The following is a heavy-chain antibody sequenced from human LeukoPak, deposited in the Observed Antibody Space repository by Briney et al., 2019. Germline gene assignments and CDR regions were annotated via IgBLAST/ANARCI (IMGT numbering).Heavy chain of an antibody. CDR3: ACLTTADAFDI. V-gene: IGHV4-59*01. D-gene: IGHD3-22*01. CDR2: IYDSGST. J-gene: IGHJ3*02. CDR1: GGSISSYY. Sequence: SETLSLTCTVSGGSISSYYWSWIRQPPGKGLEWIGYIYDSGSTNYNPSLKSRVSISVVPSKNQFSLKLSSVTAADTAVYYCACLTTADAFDIWGQGTMVTVSS.